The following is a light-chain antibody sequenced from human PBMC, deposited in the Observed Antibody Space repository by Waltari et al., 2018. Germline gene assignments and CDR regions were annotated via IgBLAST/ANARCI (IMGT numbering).Light chain of an antibody. CDR1: QSVGKS. Sequence: IVLTPSPGTLSLSPGERATLACRASQSVGKSLAWYQQKPGQAPRLLIYDASRRATGIPDRFSGSGSGTDFSLTISRLEPEDFAVYYCQHYVRLPATFGQGTKVEI. CDR2: DAS. J-gene: IGKJ1*01. CDR3: QHYVRLPAT. V-gene: IGKV3-20*01.